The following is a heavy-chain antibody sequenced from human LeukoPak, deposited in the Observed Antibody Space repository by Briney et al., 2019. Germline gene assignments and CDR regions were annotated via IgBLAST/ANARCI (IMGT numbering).Heavy chain of an antibody. CDR1: GFTFSSYA. CDR2: ISASGGST. D-gene: IGHD3-10*01. V-gene: IGHV3-23*01. CDR3: ASLGSANF. J-gene: IGHJ4*02. Sequence: GGSLRLSCAASGFTFSSYAMSWVRQAPGKGLEWVSGISASGGSTYYADSVKGRFTFSRDNSKNTLYLQMNSLRGEDTAVYYCASLGSANFWGQGTLVTVSS.